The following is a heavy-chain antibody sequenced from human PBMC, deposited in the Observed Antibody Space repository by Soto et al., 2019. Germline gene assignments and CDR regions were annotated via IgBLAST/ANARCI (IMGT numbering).Heavy chain of an antibody. CDR1: GFTVSSNY. CDR2: IYSGGST. Sequence: GGSLRLSCAASGFTVSSNYMSWVRQAPGKGLEWVSVIYSGGSTYYADSVKGRFTISRDNSKNTLYLQMNSLRAEDTAVYYCARDSSYYGMDVWGQGTTVTVSS. CDR3: ARDSSYYGMDV. V-gene: IGHV3-66*01. J-gene: IGHJ6*02.